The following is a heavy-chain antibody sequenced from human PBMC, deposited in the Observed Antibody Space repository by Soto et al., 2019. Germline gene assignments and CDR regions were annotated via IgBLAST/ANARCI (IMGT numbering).Heavy chain of an antibody. Sequence: PGGSLSLSCAASGFTFSSYWMSWVRQAPGKGLEWVANIKQDGSEKYYVDSVKGRFTISRDNAKNSLYLQMNSLRAEDTAVYYCAREYCSSTSCLNWFDPWGQGT. CDR1: GFTFSSYW. D-gene: IGHD2-2*01. CDR2: IKQDGSEK. CDR3: AREYCSSTSCLNWFDP. J-gene: IGHJ5*02. V-gene: IGHV3-7*01.